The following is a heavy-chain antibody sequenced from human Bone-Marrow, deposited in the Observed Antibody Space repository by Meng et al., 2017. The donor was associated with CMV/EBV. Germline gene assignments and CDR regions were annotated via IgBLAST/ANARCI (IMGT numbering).Heavy chain of an antibody. CDR1: GGSISSSSYY. Sequence: SETLSLTCTVSGGSISSSSYYWGWIRQPPGKGLEWIGSIYYSGSTYYNPSLKSRVTISVDTSKNQFSLKLSSVTAADTAVYYCARAGNDNVVVITISLQHWGQGTLVTVSS. J-gene: IGHJ1*01. V-gene: IGHV4-39*01. D-gene: IGHD2-21*01. CDR3: ARAGNDNVVVITISLQH. CDR2: IYYSGST.